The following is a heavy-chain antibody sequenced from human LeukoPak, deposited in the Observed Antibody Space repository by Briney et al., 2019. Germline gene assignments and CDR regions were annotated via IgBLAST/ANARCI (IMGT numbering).Heavy chain of an antibody. D-gene: IGHD5/OR15-5a*01. CDR3: GRAAGTKSYGLRGTIDY. CDR2: IYGSGFT. V-gene: IGHV4-59*01. CDR1: GGSFNKYY. J-gene: IGHJ4*02. Sequence: TSETLSLTCNVSGGSFNKYYWSWVRQPPGKGLEWIGYIYGSGFTNYSPSLKSRLTISADTSNNHFSLKLSSVTAADTAVYYCGRAAGTKSYGLRGTIDYWGQGALVPVS.